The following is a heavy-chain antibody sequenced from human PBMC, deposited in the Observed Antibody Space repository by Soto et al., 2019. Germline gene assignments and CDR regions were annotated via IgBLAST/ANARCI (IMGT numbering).Heavy chain of an antibody. Sequence: NPSETLSLTCAVYGGSFSGYYWSWIRQPPGKGLEWIGEINHSGSTNYNPSLKSRVTISVDTSKNQFSLKLSSVTAADTAVYYCARGRRTGRTDYWGQGTLVTVSS. J-gene: IGHJ4*02. CDR1: GGSFSGYY. D-gene: IGHD3-10*01. CDR3: ARGRRTGRTDY. CDR2: INHSGST. V-gene: IGHV4-34*01.